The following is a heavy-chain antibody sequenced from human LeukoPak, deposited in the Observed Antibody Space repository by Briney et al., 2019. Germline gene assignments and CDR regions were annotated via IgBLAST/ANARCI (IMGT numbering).Heavy chain of an antibody. CDR2: IHYTGTT. CDR1: ACSINSYY. CDR3: AREAFYGSGTNWFDP. Sequence: PSETLSLTCNVSACSINSYYWSWLRQSPGKGLVGIGYIHYTGTTIYNPSLKSRVTISLHTSKKKFSLKLTSVTTADTAVYYCAREAFYGSGTNWFDPWGQGTLVTVSS. J-gene: IGHJ5*02. D-gene: IGHD3-10*01. V-gene: IGHV4-59*01.